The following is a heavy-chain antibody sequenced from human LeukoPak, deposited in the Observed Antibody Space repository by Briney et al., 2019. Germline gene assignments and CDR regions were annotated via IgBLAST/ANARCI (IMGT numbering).Heavy chain of an antibody. CDR2: ISYDGSNK. D-gene: IGHD6-6*01. J-gene: IGHJ4*02. CDR1: GFTFSSYA. CDR3: AKEPYSSSSPGYFDY. Sequence: GGSLRLSCAASGFTFSSYAMHWVRQAPGKGLEWVAVISYDGSNKYYADSVKGRFTISRDNSKNTLYLQMNSLRAEDTAVYYCAKEPYSSSSPGYFDYWGQGTLVTVSS. V-gene: IGHV3-30-3*01.